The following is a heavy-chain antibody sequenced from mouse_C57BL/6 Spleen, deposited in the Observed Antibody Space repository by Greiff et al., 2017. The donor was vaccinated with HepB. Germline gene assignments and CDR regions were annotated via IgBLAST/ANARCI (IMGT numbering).Heavy chain of an antibody. D-gene: IGHD1-1*01. Sequence: QVHVKQSGAELVRPGASVKLSCKASGYTFTDYYINWVKQRPGQGLEWIARIYPGSGNTYYNEKFKGKATLTAAKSSSTAYMQLSSLTSEDSSFYFCARSVTTVKYFDVWGTGTTVTVSS. J-gene: IGHJ1*03. CDR1: GYTFTDYY. CDR2: IYPGSGNT. CDR3: ARSVTTVKYFDV. V-gene: IGHV1-76*01.